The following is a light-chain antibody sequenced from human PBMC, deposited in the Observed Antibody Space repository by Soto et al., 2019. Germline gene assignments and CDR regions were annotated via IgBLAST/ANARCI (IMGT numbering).Light chain of an antibody. CDR1: QSISRN. CDR3: QQSHMTPYT. J-gene: IGKJ2*01. Sequence: DIQLTQSPSSLSPSVGDRITLSCRASQSISRNLNWYQQMPGKAPSLLIYAARDLQSGVPGRFSGSGSGTEFHVTISSLHPEDLATCYCQQSHMTPYTFGQGDKLEV. CDR2: AAR. V-gene: IGKV1-39*01.